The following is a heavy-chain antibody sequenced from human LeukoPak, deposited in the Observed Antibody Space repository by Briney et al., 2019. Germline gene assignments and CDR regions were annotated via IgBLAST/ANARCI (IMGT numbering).Heavy chain of an antibody. CDR2: IKQDGSEK. D-gene: IGHD3-16*02. CDR3: ARDLLRLRLGELSSPFDY. CDR1: GFTFSSYW. Sequence: GGSLRLSCAASGFTFSSYWMSWVRQAPGKGLEWVANIKQDGSEKYYVDSVKGRFTISRDNAKNSLYLQMNSLRAEDTAVYYCARDLLRLRLGELSSPFDYWGQGTLVTVSS. V-gene: IGHV3-7*01. J-gene: IGHJ4*02.